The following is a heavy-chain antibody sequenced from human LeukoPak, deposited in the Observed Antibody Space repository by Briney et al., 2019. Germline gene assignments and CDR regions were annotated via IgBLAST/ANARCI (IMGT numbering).Heavy chain of an antibody. CDR1: GFSVSSNY. CDR3: ARDKLGSGYSSDFDY. J-gene: IGHJ4*02. D-gene: IGHD6-19*01. CDR2: IYTGGTT. V-gene: IGHV3-66*02. Sequence: GGSLRLSCAASGFSVSSNYMNWVRQAPGKGLEWVSAIYTGGTTYYADSVKGRLTISRDNSKNTLYLQMNSLRAEDTAVYYCARDKLGSGYSSDFDYWGQGTLVTVSS.